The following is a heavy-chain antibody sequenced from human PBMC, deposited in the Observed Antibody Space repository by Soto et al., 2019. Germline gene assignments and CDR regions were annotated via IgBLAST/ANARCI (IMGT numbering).Heavy chain of an antibody. J-gene: IGHJ6*02. CDR3: ARSHYGGDFYYGMDV. CDR1: GGTFSSYA. V-gene: IGHV1-69*01. CDR2: IIPIFGTA. Sequence: QVQLVQSGAEVQKPGSSVKVSCKASGGTFSSYAISWVRQAPGQGLVWKGGIIPIFGTANYAQKFQGRVTITADESTSTADMELSSLRSEDTAVYYCARSHYGGDFYYGMDVWGQGTTVTVSS. D-gene: IGHD4-17*01.